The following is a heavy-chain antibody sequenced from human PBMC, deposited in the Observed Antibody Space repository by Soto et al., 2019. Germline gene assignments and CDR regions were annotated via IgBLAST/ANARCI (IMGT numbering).Heavy chain of an antibody. CDR1: GFSFTRYG. CDR3: AKDRNFWSGFDY. V-gene: IGHV3-30*18. D-gene: IGHD3-3*01. Sequence: PGGSLRLSCAASGFSFTRYGMHWVRQAPGKGLQWVAVISFDGSRKYYADSVKGRYSISRDNSKDTLFLQMKSLRVEDTAVYFCAKDRNFWSGFDYWGRGIMVTVSS. J-gene: IGHJ4*02. CDR2: ISFDGSRK.